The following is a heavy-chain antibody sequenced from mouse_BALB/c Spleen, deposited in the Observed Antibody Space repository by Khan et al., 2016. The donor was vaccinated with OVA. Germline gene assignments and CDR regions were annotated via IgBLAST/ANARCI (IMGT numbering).Heavy chain of an antibody. J-gene: IGHJ2*01. CDR2: INPYNGGT. CDR3: ARGNWQSYYFDY. CDR1: GYIFTNYV. D-gene: IGHD4-1*01. Sequence: VQLQQPGPELVKPGASVKMSCKPSGYIFTNYVLHWVKQKPGQGLEWIGYINPYNGGTKYNEKFKGKATLASDKSSITAYMELSGLTSEDSAVYYCARGNWQSYYFDYWGQGTTLTLSS. V-gene: IGHV1S136*01.